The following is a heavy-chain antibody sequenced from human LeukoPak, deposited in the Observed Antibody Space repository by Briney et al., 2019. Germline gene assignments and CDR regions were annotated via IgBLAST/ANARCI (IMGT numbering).Heavy chain of an antibody. J-gene: IGHJ4*02. D-gene: IGHD3-3*01. Sequence: PSETLSLTCAVSGGSISSFYWSWVRQPPGKGLEWVAFISYDGSNKYYADSVKGRFTISRDNSKNTLYLQMNSLKTEDTAVYYCARAERNAGVFDYWGQGTLVIVSS. CDR1: GGSISSFY. CDR3: ARAERNAGVFDY. CDR2: ISYDGSNK. V-gene: IGHV3-30-3*01.